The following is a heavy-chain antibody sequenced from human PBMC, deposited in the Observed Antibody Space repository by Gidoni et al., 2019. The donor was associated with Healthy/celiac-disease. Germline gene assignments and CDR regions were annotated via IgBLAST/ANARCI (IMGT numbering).Heavy chain of an antibody. D-gene: IGHD1-7*01. Sequence: QVQLVESGGGVVQPGRSLRLSCAASGFTFSSYGMHWVRQAPGKGLEWVAVISYDGSNKYYADSVKGRFTISRDNSKNTLYLQMNSLRAEDTAVYYCAKSGRNWNSDPYYYYYGMDVWGQGTTVTVSS. CDR3: AKSGRNWNSDPYYYYYGMDV. J-gene: IGHJ6*02. CDR2: ISYDGSNK. CDR1: GFTFSSYG. V-gene: IGHV3-30*18.